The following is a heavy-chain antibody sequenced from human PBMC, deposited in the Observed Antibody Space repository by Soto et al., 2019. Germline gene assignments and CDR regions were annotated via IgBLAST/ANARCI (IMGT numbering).Heavy chain of an antibody. J-gene: IGHJ4*02. V-gene: IGHV3-23*01. CDR3: AKDVGACTNGVCYRGWFDY. D-gene: IGHD2-8*01. CDR2: ISGSGGST. CDR1: GFTFSSYA. Sequence: EVQLLESGGGLVQPGGSLRLSCAASGFTFSSYAMSWVRQAPGKGLEWVSAISGSGGSTYYADSVKGRFTISRDNSKNTLYLQMNSLRAEDTAVYYCAKDVGACTNGVCYRGWFDYWGQGTLVTVSS.